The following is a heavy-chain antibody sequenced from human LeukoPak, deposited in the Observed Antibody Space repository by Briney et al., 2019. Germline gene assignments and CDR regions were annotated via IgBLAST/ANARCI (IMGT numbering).Heavy chain of an antibody. CDR1: GYTFTSYA. J-gene: IGHJ5*02. CDR2: INTNTGNP. Sequence: ASVKVSCKASGYTFTSYAMNWVRQAPGQGLEWMGWINTNTGNPTYAQGFTGRFVFTLDTSVSTAYLQISSLKAEDTAVYYCARDDYCSGGSCYSEWFDPWGQGTLVTVSS. CDR3: ARDDYCSGGSCYSEWFDP. D-gene: IGHD2-15*01. V-gene: IGHV7-4-1*02.